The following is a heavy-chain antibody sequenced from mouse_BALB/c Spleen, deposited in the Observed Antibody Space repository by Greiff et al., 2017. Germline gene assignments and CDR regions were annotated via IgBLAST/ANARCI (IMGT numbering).Heavy chain of an antibody. V-gene: IGHV14-4*02. CDR2: IDPENGDT. CDR1: GFNIKDYY. J-gene: IGHJ2*01. CDR3: NAWMITTSFDY. Sequence: EVQLQQSGAELVRSGASVKLSCTASGFNIKDYYMHWVKQRPEQGLEWIGWIDPENGDTEYAPKFQGKATMTADTSSNTAYLQLSSLTSEDTAVYYCNAWMITTSFDYWGQGTTLTVSS. D-gene: IGHD2-4*01.